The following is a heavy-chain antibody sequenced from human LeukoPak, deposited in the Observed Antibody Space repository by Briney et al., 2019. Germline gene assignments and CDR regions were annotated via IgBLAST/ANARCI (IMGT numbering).Heavy chain of an antibody. J-gene: IGHJ3*02. CDR3: ARVSYSSGWYASYDAFDI. CDR2: IYTSGST. D-gene: IGHD6-19*01. CDR1: GGSISSYY. V-gene: IGHV4-4*07. Sequence: ASETLSLTCTVSGGSISSYYWSWIRQPAGKGLEWIGRIYTSGSTNYNPSLKSRVTMSVDTSKNQFSLKLSSVTAADTAVYYCARVSYSSGWYASYDAFDIWGQGTMVTVSS.